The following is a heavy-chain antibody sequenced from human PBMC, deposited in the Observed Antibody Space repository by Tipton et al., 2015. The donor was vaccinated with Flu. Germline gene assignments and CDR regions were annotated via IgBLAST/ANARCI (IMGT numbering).Heavy chain of an antibody. CDR2: IPYDESNE. CDR1: GFTFKSYA. D-gene: IGHD1-20*01. Sequence: CAASGFTFKSYAMHWVRQAPGKGLEWVALIPYDESNEYYADSVKGRFTVSRDNSQNTLYLQMNRLRGDDTAVYYCAREPLFNWKYYLGGVDYSYAMDVWGQGTTVTVSS. CDR3: AREPLFNWKYYLGGVDYSYAMDV. V-gene: IGHV3-30-3*01. J-gene: IGHJ6*02.